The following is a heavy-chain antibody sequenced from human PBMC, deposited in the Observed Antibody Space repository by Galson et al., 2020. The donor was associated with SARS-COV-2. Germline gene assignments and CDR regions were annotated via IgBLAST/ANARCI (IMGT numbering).Heavy chain of an antibody. CDR3: AKDKVLGGYSYGYPMNCTNGVCYFDY. Sequence: GGSLRLSCAASGFTFSSYAMSWVRQAPGKGLEWVSAISGSGGSTYYADSVKGRFTISRDNSKNTLYLQMNSLRAEDTAVYYCAKDKVLGGYSYGYPMNCTNGVCYFDYWGQGTLVTVSS. CDR2: ISGSGGST. D-gene: IGHD5-18*01. CDR1: GFTFSSYA. J-gene: IGHJ4*02. V-gene: IGHV3-23*01.